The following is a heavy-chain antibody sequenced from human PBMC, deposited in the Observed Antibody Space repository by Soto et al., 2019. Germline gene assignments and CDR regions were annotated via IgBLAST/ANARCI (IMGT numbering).Heavy chain of an antibody. CDR1: GFTFNTHW. V-gene: IGHV3-74*01. CDR2: IYFDGITT. D-gene: IGHD1-26*01. CDR3: ARGGAMGVDY. Sequence: EVQLVDSGGGVVQPGGSLRLSCTASGFTFNTHWIHWVRQAPGKGLVWVSRIYFDGITTHYADSGNGRLTVSRDNAKNTVYLHVNTLRDEDTAVYYCARGGAMGVDYWCQGTLVTVSS. J-gene: IGHJ4*02.